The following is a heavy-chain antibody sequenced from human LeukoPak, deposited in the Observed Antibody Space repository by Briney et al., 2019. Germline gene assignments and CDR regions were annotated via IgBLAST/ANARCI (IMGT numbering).Heavy chain of an antibody. CDR2: INPNSGGT. D-gene: IGHD2-2*01. J-gene: IGHJ5*02. Sequence: ASVKVSCKASGYTFTGYYMHWVRQAPGQGLEWMGWINPNSGGTNYAQKFQGRVTMTRDTPISTAYMELSRLRSDDTAVYYCARDLYCSSTSCYARNTNWFDPWGQGTLVTVSS. CDR1: GYTFTGYY. CDR3: ARDLYCSSTSCYARNTNWFDP. V-gene: IGHV1-2*02.